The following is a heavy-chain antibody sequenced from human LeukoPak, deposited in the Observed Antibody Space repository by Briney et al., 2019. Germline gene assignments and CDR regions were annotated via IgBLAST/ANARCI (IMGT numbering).Heavy chain of an antibody. CDR1: GFNFDDYA. Sequence: PGRPLRLSCVASGFNFDDYAMYWVRQAPGKGLEWVSHINWNSGNIGYADSVKGRFIISRDNAKNSLYLQMNSLRPEDTGLYYCAKGGRVQFNFDFWCQGTRVSVSS. D-gene: IGHD1-1*01. V-gene: IGHV3-9*01. CDR3: AKGGRVQFNFDF. CDR2: INWNSGNI. J-gene: IGHJ4*02.